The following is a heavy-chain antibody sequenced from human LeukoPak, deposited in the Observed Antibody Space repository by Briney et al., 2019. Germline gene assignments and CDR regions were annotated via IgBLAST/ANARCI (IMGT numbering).Heavy chain of an antibody. J-gene: IGHJ4*02. CDR3: ARDQRTGYFDY. CDR1: GFTVSSNY. CDR2: IYSGGST. D-gene: IGHD1-1*01. V-gene: IGHV3-53*01. Sequence: GGSLRLSCAASGFTVSSNYMSWVSQAPGKGLEWVSVIYSGGSTYYADSVKGRFTISRDNSKNTLYLQMNSLRAEDTAVYYCARDQRTGYFDYWGQGTLVTVSS.